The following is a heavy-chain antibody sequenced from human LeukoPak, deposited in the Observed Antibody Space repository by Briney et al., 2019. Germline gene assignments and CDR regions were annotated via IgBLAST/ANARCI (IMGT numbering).Heavy chain of an antibody. D-gene: IGHD2-15*01. CDR2: IYYSGST. J-gene: IGHJ5*02. Sequence: KPSETLSLTCTVSGGSISSNGYYWGWIRQSPGEGLEWIGSIYYSGSTYYNPSLKSRVTISVDTSKNQFSLKLSSVTAADTAVYYCARDLVVVAAIVWFDPWGQGTLVTVSS. V-gene: IGHV4-39*07. CDR1: GGSISSNGYY. CDR3: ARDLVVVAAIVWFDP.